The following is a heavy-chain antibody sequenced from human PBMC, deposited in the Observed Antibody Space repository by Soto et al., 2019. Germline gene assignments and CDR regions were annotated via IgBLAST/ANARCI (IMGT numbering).Heavy chain of an antibody. V-gene: IGHV4-31*03. J-gene: IGHJ1*01. CDR1: GGSISSGGYY. CDR2: IYYSGST. CDR3: ARYDSSGYCQPYFQH. Sequence: TLSLTCTVSGGSISSGGYYWSWIRQHPGEGLEWIGYIYYSGSTYYNPSLKSRVTISVDTSKNQFSLKLSSVTAADTAVYYCARYDSSGYCQPYFQHWGQGTLVTVSS. D-gene: IGHD3-22*01.